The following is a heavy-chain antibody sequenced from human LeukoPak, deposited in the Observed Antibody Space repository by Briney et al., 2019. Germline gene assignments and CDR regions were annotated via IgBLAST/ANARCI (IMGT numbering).Heavy chain of an antibody. CDR1: GFTFSSYA. CDR2: ISGSGGST. D-gene: IGHD3-22*01. V-gene: IGHV3-23*01. Sequence: HPGGSLRLSCAASGFTFSSYAMSWVRQAPGKGLEWVSAISGSGGSTYYADSVKGRFTISRDNSKNTLYLQMNSLRAEDMAVYYCAKDSGRRYYYDSSGDTRYDYWGQGTLVTVSS. CDR3: AKDSGRRYYYDSSGDTRYDY. J-gene: IGHJ4*02.